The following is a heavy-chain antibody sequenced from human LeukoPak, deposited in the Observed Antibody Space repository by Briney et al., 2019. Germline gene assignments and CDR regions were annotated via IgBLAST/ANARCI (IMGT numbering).Heavy chain of an antibody. CDR2: ISGSGGST. Sequence: GGSLRLYCAASGFTFSSYAMSWVRQAPGKGLEWVSAISGSGGSTYYADPVKGRFTISRDNSKNTLYLQMNSLRAEDTALYYCARGDGVATRYFYGLDVWGQGTTVTVSS. CDR1: GFTFSSYA. J-gene: IGHJ6*02. V-gene: IGHV3-23*01. D-gene: IGHD5-12*01. CDR3: ARGDGVATRYFYGLDV.